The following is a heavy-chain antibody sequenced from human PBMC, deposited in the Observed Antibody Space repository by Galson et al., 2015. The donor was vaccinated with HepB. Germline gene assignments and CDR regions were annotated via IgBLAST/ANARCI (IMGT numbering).Heavy chain of an antibody. CDR2: IRSKAYGGTT. J-gene: IGHJ4*02. CDR3: TRAPFWSGYPFDY. CDR1: GFTFGDYA. D-gene: IGHD3-3*01. Sequence: SLRLSCAASGFTFGDYAMSWFRQAPGKGLEWVGFIRSKAYGGTTEYAASVKGRFTISRDDSKSIAYLQMNSLKTEDTAVYYCTRAPFWSGYPFDYWGQGTLVTVSS. V-gene: IGHV3-49*03.